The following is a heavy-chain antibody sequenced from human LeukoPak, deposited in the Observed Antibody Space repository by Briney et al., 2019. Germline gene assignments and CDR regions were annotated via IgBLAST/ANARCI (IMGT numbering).Heavy chain of an antibody. J-gene: IGHJ4*02. CDR3: ARDGGGLGRSLIFDY. CDR2: TSYDGSHK. V-gene: IGHV3-30*04. Sequence: QPGRSLRLSCPASGFTFSSFALHWVRQAPGKGLEWVAVTSYDGSHKYYADSVKGRFTISRDNSKNTLYLQMNSLRAEDTAVYYCARDGGGLGRSLIFDYWGQGTLVTVSS. D-gene: IGHD3-16*02. CDR1: GFTFSSFA.